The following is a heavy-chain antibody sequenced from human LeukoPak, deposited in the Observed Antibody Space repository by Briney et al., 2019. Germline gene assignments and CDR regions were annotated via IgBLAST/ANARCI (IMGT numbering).Heavy chain of an antibody. D-gene: IGHD3-10*01. V-gene: IGHV3-30*18. J-gene: IGHJ4*02. CDR2: ISYDGSNK. CDR3: AKDPYYYGSGSLYY. Sequence: GGSLRLSCAASGFTFSSYGMHWVREAPGKGLEWVAVISYDGSNKYYADSVKGRFTISRDNSKNTLYLQMNSLRAEDTAVYYCAKDPYYYGSGSLYYWGQGTLVTVSS. CDR1: GFTFSSYG.